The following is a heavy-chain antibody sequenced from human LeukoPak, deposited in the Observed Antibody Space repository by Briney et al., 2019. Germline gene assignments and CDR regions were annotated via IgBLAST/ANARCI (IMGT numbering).Heavy chain of an antibody. CDR3: ARETAAGTGY. D-gene: IGHD6-13*01. CDR2: IYTSGST. CDR1: GGSISSGGYY. Sequence: PSQTLSLTCTVSGGSISSGGYYWSWIRQPAGKGLEWIGRIYTSGSTNYNPSLKSRVTMSVDTSKNQFSLKLSSVTAADTAVYYCARETAAGTGYWGQGTLVTVSS. J-gene: IGHJ4*02. V-gene: IGHV4-61*02.